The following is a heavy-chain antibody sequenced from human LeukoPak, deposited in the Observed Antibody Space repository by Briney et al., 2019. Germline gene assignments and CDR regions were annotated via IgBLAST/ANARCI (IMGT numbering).Heavy chain of an antibody. CDR3: ATEDKYCSGGNCGKF. Sequence: ASVTVSCKTSRYTFTNYYVHWVRQAPGQGLEWMGYIVPDTGGVDYDQRFQGRVTMTRDKSISTVYMELSSLKSDDTAVYYCATEDKYCSGGNCGKFWGQGTLVTVSS. CDR1: RYTFTNYY. CDR2: IVPDTGGV. J-gene: IGHJ4*02. D-gene: IGHD2-15*01. V-gene: IGHV1-2*02.